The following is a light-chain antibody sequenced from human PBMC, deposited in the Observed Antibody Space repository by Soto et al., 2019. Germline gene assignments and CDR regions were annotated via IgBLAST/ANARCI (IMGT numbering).Light chain of an antibody. V-gene: IGKV3-20*01. CDR1: QSISSSY. J-gene: IGKJ2*01. Sequence: EIVLTHSPGTLSLSPGERATLSCSSSQSISSSYLAWYQQKPGQAPRPLIYGASRRATGIPDRFSGRESGTNFTLTITTLEPEDSAVYFCQQYASSPYTFGQGTKVDIK. CDR3: QQYASSPYT. CDR2: GAS.